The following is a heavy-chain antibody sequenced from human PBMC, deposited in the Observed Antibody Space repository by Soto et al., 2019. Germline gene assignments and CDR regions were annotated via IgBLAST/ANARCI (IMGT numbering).Heavy chain of an antibody. CDR1: GYTFSSYD. CDR3: ARGTSGLGGVFDY. Sequence: QVQLVRSGVVVKKPGASVKVSCKASGYTFSSYDINWVRQATGQGLEWMGWMNPNSGNTGYAQKFQGRVTMTRNTSISTAYMELSSLRSEDTAVYYCARGTSGLGGVFDYWGQGTLVTVSS. V-gene: IGHV1-8*01. J-gene: IGHJ4*02. CDR2: MNPNSGNT. D-gene: IGHD1-26*01.